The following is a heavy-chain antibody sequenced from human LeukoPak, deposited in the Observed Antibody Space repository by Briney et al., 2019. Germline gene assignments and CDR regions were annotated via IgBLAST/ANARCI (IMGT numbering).Heavy chain of an antibody. V-gene: IGHV3-21*01. CDR1: GFTFSSYS. D-gene: IGHD3-22*01. CDR2: ISSSSSYI. J-gene: IGHJ4*02. CDR3: ARGTAYYYDSSGYYPKGY. Sequence: GGSLRLSCAASGFTFSSYSMNWVRQPPAKGLDWVPSISSSSSYIYYADSVKGRFTISRDNAKNSLYLQMNSLRAEDTAVYYCARGTAYYYDSSGYYPKGYWGQGTLVTVSS.